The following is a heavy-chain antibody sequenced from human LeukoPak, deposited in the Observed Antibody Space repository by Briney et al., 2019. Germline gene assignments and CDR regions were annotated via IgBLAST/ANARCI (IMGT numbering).Heavy chain of an antibody. V-gene: IGHV1-18*01. D-gene: IGHD3-10*01. CDR1: GYTFTSYG. J-gene: IGHJ4*02. Sequence: ASVKVSCKASGYTFTSYGISWVRQAPGQGLEWMGWISAYNGNTNYAQKLQGRVTMTTDTSTSTAYMELRSLRSDDTAVYYCARWGPYGSGSYYFDYWGQGTLVTVSS. CDR3: ARWGPYGSGSYYFDY. CDR2: ISAYNGNT.